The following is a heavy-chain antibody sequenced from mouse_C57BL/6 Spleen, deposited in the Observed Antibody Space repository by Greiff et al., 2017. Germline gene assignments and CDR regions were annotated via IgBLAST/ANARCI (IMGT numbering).Heavy chain of an antibody. CDR2: IDPSDSET. CDR1: GYTFTSYW. V-gene: IGHV1-52*01. Sequence: VQLQQPGAELVRPGSSVKLSCKASGYTFTSYWMHWVKQRPIQGLEWIGNIDPSDSETHYNQKFKDKATLTVDKSSSTAYMQLSSLTSEDSAVYYGARGAYGNYGWYFDVWGTGTTVTVSS. D-gene: IGHD2-1*01. J-gene: IGHJ1*03. CDR3: ARGAYGNYGWYFDV.